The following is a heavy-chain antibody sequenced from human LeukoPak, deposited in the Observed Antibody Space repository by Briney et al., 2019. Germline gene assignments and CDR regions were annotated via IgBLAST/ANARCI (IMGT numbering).Heavy chain of an antibody. CDR2: IYYSGST. J-gene: IGHJ5*02. D-gene: IGHD3-16*01. CDR3: ARWGPWFDP. Sequence: PSETLSLTCTVSGGSISSSSYYWGWIRQPPGKGLEWIGSIYYSGSTYYNPSLKSRVTISVDTSKNQFSLKLSSVTAADAAVYYCARWGPWFDPWGQETLVTVSS. V-gene: IGHV4-39*01. CDR1: GGSISSSSYY.